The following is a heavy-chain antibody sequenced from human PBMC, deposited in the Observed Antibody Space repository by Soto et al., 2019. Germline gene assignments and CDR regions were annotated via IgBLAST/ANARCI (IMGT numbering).Heavy chain of an antibody. V-gene: IGHV1-46*01. Sequence: ASVKVSCKASGYTFTSYYMHWVRQAPGQGLEWMGIINPSGGSTSYAQKFQGRVTMTRDTSTSTVYMELSSLRSEDTAVYYCARAYYYDSSGYPGGFDYWGQGTLVTVSS. J-gene: IGHJ4*02. CDR3: ARAYYYDSSGYPGGFDY. D-gene: IGHD3-22*01. CDR2: INPSGGST. CDR1: GYTFTSYY.